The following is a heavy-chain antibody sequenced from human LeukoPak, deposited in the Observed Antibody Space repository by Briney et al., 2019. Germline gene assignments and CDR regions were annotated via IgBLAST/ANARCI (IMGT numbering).Heavy chain of an antibody. Sequence: GGSLRLSCAASGFSFSSYAMSWVRQAPEKGLEWVSAISGSGDNTYYADSVKGRFTISRDNSKNTLYLQMNSLRAEDTALYYCAKGVAGTTPYLDYWGQGTLVTVSS. CDR3: AKGVAGTTPYLDY. CDR1: GFSFSSYA. CDR2: ISGSGDNT. J-gene: IGHJ4*02. V-gene: IGHV3-23*01. D-gene: IGHD1-7*01.